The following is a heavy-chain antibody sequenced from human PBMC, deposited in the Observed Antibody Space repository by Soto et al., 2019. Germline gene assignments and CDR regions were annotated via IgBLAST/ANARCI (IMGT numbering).Heavy chain of an antibody. D-gene: IGHD1-26*01. CDR3: ARAGGSYYDGGDAFDI. CDR1: GGTFSSYA. V-gene: IGHV1-69*13. J-gene: IGHJ3*02. CDR2: IIPIFGTA. Sequence: SVKVSCKXSGGTFSSYAISWVRQAPGQGLEWMGGIIPIFGTANYAQKFQGRVTITADESTSTAYMELSSLRSEDTAVYYCARAGGSYYDGGDAFDIWGQGTMVTVSS.